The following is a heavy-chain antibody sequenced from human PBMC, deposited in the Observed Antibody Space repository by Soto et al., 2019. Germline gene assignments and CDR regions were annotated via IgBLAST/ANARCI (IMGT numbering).Heavy chain of an antibody. CDR1: GFIFSDYY. CDR3: ARDGSRDCSSTSCLSRYYYNGMDV. V-gene: IGHV3-11*06. Sequence: GGSLRLSCAASGFIFSDYYMSWIRQAPGKGLEWVSYITSSSSYTKYADSVKGRFTISRDNAKNSLYLQMNSLRAEDTAVYYCARDGSRDCSSTSCLSRYYYNGMDVWGQGTTVTVSS. D-gene: IGHD2-2*01. CDR2: ITSSSSYT. J-gene: IGHJ6*02.